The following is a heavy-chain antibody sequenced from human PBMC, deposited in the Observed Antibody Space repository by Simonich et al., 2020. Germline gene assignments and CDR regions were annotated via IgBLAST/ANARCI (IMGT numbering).Heavy chain of an antibody. V-gene: IGHV4-34*01. D-gene: IGHD6-13*01. CDR2: INHSGST. CDR3: ARGLRVAAAGTAFQH. CDR1: GGSFSGYY. Sequence: QVQLQQWGAGLLKPSETLSLTCAVYGGSFSGYYWSWIRQPPGRGLEWIGEINHSGSTNHNPPLKSPVTISVDTSKNQFSLKLSSVTAADTAVYYCARGLRVAAAGTAFQHWGQGTLVTVSS. J-gene: IGHJ1*01.